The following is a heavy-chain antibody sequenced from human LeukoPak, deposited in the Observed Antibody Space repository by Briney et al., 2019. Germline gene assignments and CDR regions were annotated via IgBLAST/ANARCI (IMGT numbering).Heavy chain of an antibody. Sequence: GGSLRLSCAASGFTFFEYSMHWVRQAPGKGLEWVALISYDGSTKYYADSVKGRFTISKDNSKNTLYLQMNSLRAEDTAVYYCAKVPRDYYDSSGYPGYWGQGTLVTVSS. CDR1: GFTFFEYS. CDR3: AKVPRDYYDSSGYPGY. J-gene: IGHJ4*02. V-gene: IGHV3-30*18. CDR2: ISYDGSTK. D-gene: IGHD3-22*01.